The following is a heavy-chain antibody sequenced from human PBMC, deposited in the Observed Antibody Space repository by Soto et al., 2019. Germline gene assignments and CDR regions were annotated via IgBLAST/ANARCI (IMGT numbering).Heavy chain of an antibody. V-gene: IGHV1-69*13. Sequence: SSVKVSCKAPGGSFGSYAISCVRHASGQELEWMGGIIPIFGTANYAQQFQGRVTITADESTSTAYMELSSLRSEDTAVYYCASTYYYFSCNYGAPYEIYVRAQRTTVPVS. CDR1: GGSFGSYA. D-gene: IGHD3-3*01. J-gene: IGHJ6*02. CDR3: ASTYYYFSCNYGAPYEIYV. CDR2: IIPIFGTA.